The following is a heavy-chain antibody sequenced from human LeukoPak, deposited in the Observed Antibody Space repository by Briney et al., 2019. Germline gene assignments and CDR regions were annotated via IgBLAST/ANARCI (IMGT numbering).Heavy chain of an antibody. CDR1: GYTFTSYD. Sequence: GASVKVSCKASGYTFTSYDINWVRQATGQGLEWMGWMNPNSGNTGYAQKFQGRVTITRNTSISTAYMELSSLRSEDTAVYYCARGRRRRDIVVVPATWPMDYWGQGTLVTVSS. V-gene: IGHV1-8*03. D-gene: IGHD2-2*01. CDR2: MNPNSGNT. CDR3: ARGRRRRDIVVVPATWPMDY. J-gene: IGHJ4*02.